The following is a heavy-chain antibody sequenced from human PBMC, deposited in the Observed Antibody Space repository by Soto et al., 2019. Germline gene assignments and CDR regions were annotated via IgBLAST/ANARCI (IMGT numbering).Heavy chain of an antibody. CDR1: GDSMSKYY. Sequence: QVQLQESGPGLVKPSETLSLTCNVSGDSMSKYYWSWVRQPAGKGLEWIGRIWTSGSTNYNPSLTSRVTMSIDRSNKHFSLDLKSVTAADTAVYYCARTVGAAYSFDFWGQGVLVTV. V-gene: IGHV4-4*07. D-gene: IGHD3-16*01. CDR3: ARTVGAAYSFDF. CDR2: IWTSGST. J-gene: IGHJ4*02.